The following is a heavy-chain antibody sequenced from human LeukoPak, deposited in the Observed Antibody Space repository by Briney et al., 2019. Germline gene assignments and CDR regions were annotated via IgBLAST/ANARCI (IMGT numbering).Heavy chain of an antibody. Sequence: GGSLRLSCAASGLTFSNHGMHWVRQAPGKGLEWVAFIWYDGSNKYYADSVKGRFTISRDNSKNTLYLQMNSLRAEDTAVYYCARGERAYYYGMDVWGQGTTVTVSS. CDR1: GLTFSNHG. CDR3: ARGERAYYYGMDV. CDR2: IWYDGSNK. V-gene: IGHV3-33*01. J-gene: IGHJ6*02.